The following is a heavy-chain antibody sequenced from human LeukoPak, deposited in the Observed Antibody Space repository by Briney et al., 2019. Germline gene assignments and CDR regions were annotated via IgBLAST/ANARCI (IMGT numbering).Heavy chain of an antibody. V-gene: IGHV1-69*13. CDR2: IIPIFGTA. J-gene: IGHJ4*02. CDR1: GGTFARDS. Sequence: SVKVSCKVSGGTFARDSISWVRQAPGQGLEWMGGIIPIFGTANYAQKFQGRVTITADESTSTAYMELSSLRSEDTAVYYCARFYSAGWWGYFDYWGQGTLVTVSS. D-gene: IGHD2-8*02. CDR3: ARFYSAGWWGYFDY.